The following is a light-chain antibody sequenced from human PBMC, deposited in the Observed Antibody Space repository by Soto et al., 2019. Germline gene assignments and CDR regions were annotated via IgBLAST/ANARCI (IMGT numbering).Light chain of an antibody. CDR2: DAS. CDR3: QQYDNLIT. Sequence: DIQMTQSPSSLSASVGDRVTITCQASQDISNYLNWYQQKPGKAPKLLIYDASNLETGVPSRFSGSGSATDFTFTISSLQPEDIATYYCQQYDNLITFGQGTRLEIK. CDR1: QDISNY. J-gene: IGKJ5*01. V-gene: IGKV1-33*01.